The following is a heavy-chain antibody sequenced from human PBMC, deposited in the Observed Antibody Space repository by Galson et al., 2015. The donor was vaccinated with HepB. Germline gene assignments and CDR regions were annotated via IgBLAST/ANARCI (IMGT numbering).Heavy chain of an antibody. CDR1: GFTFSSYG. CDR2: ISHDGSNK. V-gene: IGHV3-30*18. Sequence: SLRLSCAASGFTFSSYGMHWVRQAPGKGLEWVAVISHDGSNKYYADSVKGRFTISRDNSKNTLYLQMNSLRAEDTAVYYCAKAQWLVNWGSGTTFDYWGQGTLVTVSS. J-gene: IGHJ4*02. CDR3: AKAQWLVNWGSGTTFDY. D-gene: IGHD6-19*01.